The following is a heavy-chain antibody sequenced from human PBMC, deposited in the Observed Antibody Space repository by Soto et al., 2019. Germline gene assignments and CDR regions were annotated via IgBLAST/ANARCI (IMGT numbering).Heavy chain of an antibody. Sequence: VQLVESGGGLVQPGGSLRLSCAASGFTFSSYSMNWVRQAPGKGLEWVSYISSSSSTIYYADSVKGRFTISRDNAKNSLYLQMTSLRDEDTAVYYCAGGAFGGVIVRYGMDVWGQGTTVTVSS. CDR2: ISSSSSTI. J-gene: IGHJ6*02. CDR3: AGGAFGGVIVRYGMDV. V-gene: IGHV3-48*02. CDR1: GFTFSSYS. D-gene: IGHD3-16*02.